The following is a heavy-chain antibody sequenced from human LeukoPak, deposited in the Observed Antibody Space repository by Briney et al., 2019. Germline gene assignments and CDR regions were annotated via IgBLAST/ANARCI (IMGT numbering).Heavy chain of an antibody. CDR2: IIPIFCIA. V-gene: IGHV1-69*04. Sequence: ASVEVACKASGGTFSSYAISRVRQAPGQGLEWMGRIIPIFCIANYAQKFQGRVTITADKSTSTAYMELSSLRSEDTAVYYCAREGDIVVVPAAIPNWFDPWGQGTLVTVSS. CDR1: GGTFSSYA. CDR3: AREGDIVVVPAAIPNWFDP. D-gene: IGHD2-2*02. J-gene: IGHJ5*02.